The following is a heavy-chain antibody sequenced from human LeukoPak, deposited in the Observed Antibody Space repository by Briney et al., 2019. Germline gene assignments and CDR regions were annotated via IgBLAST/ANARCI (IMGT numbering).Heavy chain of an antibody. D-gene: IGHD2-2*01. CDR1: GFTFSNYG. J-gene: IGHJ6*02. CDR2: IRFDGTDT. Sequence: GGFLRLSCLASGFTFSNYGMHWVRQAPGKGLEWVALIRFDGTDTYYADSVRGRFTISRDNSKSTLYLQMNSLRAEDTAVYYCARDLHVVVPSAAWGMDVWGQGTTVTVSS. V-gene: IGHV3-30*02. CDR3: ARDLHVVVPSAAWGMDV.